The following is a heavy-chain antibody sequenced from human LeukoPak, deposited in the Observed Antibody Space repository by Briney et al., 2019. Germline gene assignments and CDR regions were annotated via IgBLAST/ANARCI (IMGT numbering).Heavy chain of an antibody. J-gene: IGHJ4*02. Sequence: GGSLRLSCAASGFTFSSYAMHWVRQAPGKGLEWVAVISYDGSNKYYADSVKGRFTISRDNSKNTVSLQMNSLRAEDTAVYYCAGDGWHGLFTYWGQGTLVTVSS. CDR2: ISYDGSNK. CDR1: GFTFSSYA. D-gene: IGHD5-24*01. V-gene: IGHV3-30*04. CDR3: AGDGWHGLFTY.